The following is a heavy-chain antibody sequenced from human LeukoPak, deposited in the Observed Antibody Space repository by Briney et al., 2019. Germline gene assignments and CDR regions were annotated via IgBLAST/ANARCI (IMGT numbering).Heavy chain of an antibody. V-gene: IGHV6-1*01. D-gene: IGHD4-17*01. CDR1: GDSVSSNSAV. CDR3: ASAASYYGDTAFDI. CDR2: TYYRSKWYN. Sequence: SMTLSLTCAISGDSVSSNSAVWNWIRQSPSRGLEWLGRTYYRSKWYNGYAVSVKSRITINPDTSKNQFSLQLDSVTPEDTAVYYCASAASYYGDTAFDIWGQGTMVTVSS. J-gene: IGHJ3*02.